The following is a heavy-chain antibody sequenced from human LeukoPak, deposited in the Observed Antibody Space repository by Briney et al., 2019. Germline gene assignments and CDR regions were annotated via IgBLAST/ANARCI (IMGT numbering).Heavy chain of an antibody. D-gene: IGHD3-10*01. Sequence: SVKVSCKASGGTFSSYAISGVRQAPGQGVEWMGGIIPIFGTANYAQKFQGRVTITADESTSTAYMELRSLRSEDTAVYFCARGRGGGVFFDYWGQGTLVTVSS. CDR1: GGTFSSYA. J-gene: IGHJ4*02. CDR3: ARGRGGGVFFDY. V-gene: IGHV1-69*13. CDR2: IIPIFGTA.